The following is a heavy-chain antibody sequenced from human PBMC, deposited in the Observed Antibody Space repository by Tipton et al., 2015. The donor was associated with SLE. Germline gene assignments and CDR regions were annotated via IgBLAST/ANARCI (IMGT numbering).Heavy chain of an antibody. Sequence: TLSLTCAVHGGSLRAYYWTRIRQSPGKGLEWLGEINHRGSIIYNPSLRGRLTISLERSKNQFSLRLTSLTAADTALYFCASQNWNYFYWSQGTLVTVSS. CDR1: GGSLRAYY. CDR3: ASQNWNYFY. D-gene: IGHD1-7*01. J-gene: IGHJ4*02. V-gene: IGHV4-34*01. CDR2: INHRGSI.